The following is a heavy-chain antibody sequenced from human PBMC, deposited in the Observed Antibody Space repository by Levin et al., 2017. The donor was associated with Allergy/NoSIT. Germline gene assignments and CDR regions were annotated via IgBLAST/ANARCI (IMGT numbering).Heavy chain of an antibody. V-gene: IGHV3-30*18. D-gene: IGHD3-22*01. CDR2: ILSDGRNK. Sequence: GGSLRLSCAASGFTFSSYGMHWVRQAPGKGLEWVAVILSDGRNKYYGDSVKGRFTLSRDNSKNTLDLQMNSLRPEDTAVYYCAKGSGFYRLSHWGQGTLVTVSS. CDR3: AKGSGFYRLSH. CDR1: GFTFSSYG. J-gene: IGHJ4*02.